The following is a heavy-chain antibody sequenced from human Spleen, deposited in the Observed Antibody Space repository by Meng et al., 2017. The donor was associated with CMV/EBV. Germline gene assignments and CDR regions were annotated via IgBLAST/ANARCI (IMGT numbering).Heavy chain of an antibody. Sequence: QGRRKESGPGLVKPSQTLSLTCTVSGGSISSGDYYWSWIRQPPGKGLEWIGYIYYSGSTYYNPSLKSRVTISVDKSKNQFSLRLNSVTAADTAVYYCAREEGVPAAPFDYWGQGTLVTVSS. D-gene: IGHD2-2*01. J-gene: IGHJ4*02. V-gene: IGHV4-30-4*08. CDR2: IYYSGST. CDR3: AREEGVPAAPFDY. CDR1: GGSISSGDYY.